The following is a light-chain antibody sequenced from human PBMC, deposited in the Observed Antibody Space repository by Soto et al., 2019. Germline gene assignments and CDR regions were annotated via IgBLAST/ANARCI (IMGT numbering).Light chain of an antibody. J-gene: IGKJ4*01. CDR3: QQYNNWPLT. CDR1: QSVSSN. CDR2: GAS. V-gene: IGKV3-15*01. Sequence: EIVMTQSPATLSLSPGERATLSCRASQSVSSNLAWYQQKPDQAPRRLIYGASTRATGIPARFSGSGSGTEFTLTISSLQSEDFAVYYCQQYNNWPLTFGGGTKVEIK.